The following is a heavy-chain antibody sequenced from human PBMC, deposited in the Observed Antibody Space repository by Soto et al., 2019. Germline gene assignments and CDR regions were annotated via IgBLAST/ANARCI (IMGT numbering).Heavy chain of an antibody. J-gene: IGHJ6*03. CDR3: ARDPENYYYYYMDV. CDR1: GFTFSSYG. Sequence: GGSLRLSCAASGFTFSSYGMHWVRQAPGKGLEWVAVIWYDGSNKYYADSVKGRFTISRDNSKNTLYLQMNSLRAEDTAVYYCARDPENYYYYYMDVWGKGTTVTVSS. V-gene: IGHV3-33*01. CDR2: IWYDGSNK.